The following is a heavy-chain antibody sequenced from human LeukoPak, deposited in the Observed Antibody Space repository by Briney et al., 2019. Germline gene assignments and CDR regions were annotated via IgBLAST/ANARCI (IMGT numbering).Heavy chain of an antibody. V-gene: IGHV3-11*01. CDR1: GFTFSDYY. CDR3: ARDTWIQLWLPDY. Sequence: GGSLRLSCAASGFTFSDYYMSWIRQAPGKGLEWVSYISSSGSTIYYADSVKGRFTISRDNAKNSLYLQMNSLRAEDTAVYCCARDTWIQLWLPDYWGQGTLVTVSS. CDR2: ISSSGSTI. J-gene: IGHJ4*02. D-gene: IGHD5-18*01.